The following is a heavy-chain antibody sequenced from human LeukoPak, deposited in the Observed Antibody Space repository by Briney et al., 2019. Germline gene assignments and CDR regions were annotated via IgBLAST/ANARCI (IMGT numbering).Heavy chain of an antibody. CDR2: IYYSGST. CDR3: ARRVLPQTADY. V-gene: IGHV4-39*07. D-gene: IGHD1-14*01. Sequence: SETLSLTCTVSGGSISSSSYYWGWIRQPPGKGLEWIGSIYYSGSTYYNPSLKSRVTISVDTSKNQFSLKLSSVTAADTAVYYCARRVLPQTADYWGQGTLVTVSS. J-gene: IGHJ4*02. CDR1: GGSISSSSYY.